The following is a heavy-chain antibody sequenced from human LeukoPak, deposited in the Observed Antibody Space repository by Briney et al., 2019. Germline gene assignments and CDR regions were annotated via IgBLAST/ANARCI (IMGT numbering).Heavy chain of an antibody. CDR3: ARAGESRYMDV. CDR1: GFTFSSSA. CDR2: ISGSGSGSST. Sequence: GGSLRLSCAASGFTFSSSAMSWVRQAPGKGLEWVSTISGSGSGSSTYYADSVKGRFTISRDNAKNSLFLQMSSLRADDTAIYYCARAGESRYMDVWGKGTAVTVSS. V-gene: IGHV3-23*01. J-gene: IGHJ6*03.